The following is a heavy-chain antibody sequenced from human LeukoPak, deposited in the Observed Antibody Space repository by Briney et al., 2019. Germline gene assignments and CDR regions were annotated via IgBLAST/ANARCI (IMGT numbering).Heavy chain of an antibody. Sequence: GGSLRLSCAASGFTFSSYWMTWVRQAPGKGLEWVANIKQDGSQKFYLDSVKGRFTISRDNAKESLFLQMNSLRAEDTAVYYCARHYDSTAYPLDYWAQGTLVTVSS. D-gene: IGHD3-22*01. CDR1: GFTFSSYW. CDR3: ARHYDSTAYPLDY. J-gene: IGHJ4*02. V-gene: IGHV3-7*01. CDR2: IKQDGSQK.